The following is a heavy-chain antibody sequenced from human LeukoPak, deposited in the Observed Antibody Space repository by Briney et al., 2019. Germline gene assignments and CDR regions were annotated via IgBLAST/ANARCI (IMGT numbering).Heavy chain of an antibody. D-gene: IGHD3-10*01. CDR2: IYYSGST. CDR1: GGSISSSSYY. Sequence: SETLSLTCTVSGGSISSSSYYWGWIRQPPGKGLEWIGSIYYSGSTYYNPSLKSRVTISVDTSKNQFSLKLSSVTAADTAVYYCARVYLTYYYGSGSYYPPPRYYYYMDVWGKGTTVTVSS. J-gene: IGHJ6*03. CDR3: ARVYLTYYYGSGSYYPPPRYYYYMDV. V-gene: IGHV4-39*01.